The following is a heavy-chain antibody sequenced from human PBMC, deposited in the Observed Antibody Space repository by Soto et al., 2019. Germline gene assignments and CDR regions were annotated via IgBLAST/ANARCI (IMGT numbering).Heavy chain of an antibody. V-gene: IGHV3-72*01. Sequence: EVQLVESGGGLVQPGGSLRLSCAASGFTFSDHYMDWVRQAPGKGPEWVGRIKNKANSYTTEYAASVKGRFTISRDDSNYSRCLQIKVLNTEDPAVYYFARVKLGACSNTICARVFEFWGKGRIVTVSS. J-gene: IGHJ3*01. D-gene: IGHD2-2*01. CDR2: IKNKANSYTT. CDR3: ARVKLGACSNTICARVFEF. CDR1: GFTFSDHY.